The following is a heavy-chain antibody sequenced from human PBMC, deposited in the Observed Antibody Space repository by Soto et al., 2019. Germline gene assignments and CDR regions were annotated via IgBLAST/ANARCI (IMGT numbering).Heavy chain of an antibody. CDR2: IIPTLGTP. CDR1: GGTFSTHA. Sequence: QLQLVQSGAEVKKPGSSVKVSCKASGGTFSTHAISWVRQAPGQGLEWLGGIIPTLGTPNYAQKFQGRVTVTADEYTSTAYMELSRLTSEDTAVYYCARAAFRSGYYGYYYGMDAGGQGTAVNV. J-gene: IGHJ6*02. CDR3: ARAAFRSGYYGYYYGMDA. V-gene: IGHV1-69*01. D-gene: IGHD3-3*01.